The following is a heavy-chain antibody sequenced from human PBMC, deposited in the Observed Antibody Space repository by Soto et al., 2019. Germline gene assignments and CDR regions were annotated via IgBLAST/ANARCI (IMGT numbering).Heavy chain of an antibody. Sequence: GLEWVSGISGCGGSRFYADYVKGRFTISRENSRNTLYLQMNSLRAEDTAVYYCAIFSFQAGHGIRALGSVSAFLLNRSSDL. V-gene: IGHV3-23*01. CDR3: AIFSFQAGHGIRALGSVSAFLLNRSSDL. D-gene: IGHD3-10*01. CDR2: ISGCGGSR. J-gene: IGHJ2*01.